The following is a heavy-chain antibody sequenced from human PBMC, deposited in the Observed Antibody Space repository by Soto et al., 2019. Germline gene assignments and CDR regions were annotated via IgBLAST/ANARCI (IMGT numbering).Heavy chain of an antibody. CDR2: ISVYNGNT. J-gene: IGHJ4*02. V-gene: IGHV1-18*01. D-gene: IGHD3-22*01. Sequence: QVKLVQSGTEVKKPGASIKVSCKASGYSFATSGMTWVRQAPGQGLEWMGWISVYNGNTNYEQNLQDRVNMTTDTSTNTAYLEVRNLRSDDTAVYYCARAGQYYDASGYADWGQGTLVTVSS. CDR3: ARAGQYYDASGYAD. CDR1: GYSFATSG.